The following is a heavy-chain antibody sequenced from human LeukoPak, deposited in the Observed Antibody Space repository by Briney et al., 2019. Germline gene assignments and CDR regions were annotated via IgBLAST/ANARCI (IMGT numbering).Heavy chain of an antibody. CDR3: AAGDSSSLGY. Sequence: SETLSLTCTVSGGSIRSYYWSWIRQPPGKGLEWIGYIYYSGSTNYNPSLKSRVTISVDTSKNQFSLKLSSVTAADTAVYYCAAGDSSSLGYWGQGTLVTVSS. CDR1: GGSIRSYY. D-gene: IGHD6-13*01. J-gene: IGHJ4*02. V-gene: IGHV4-59*01. CDR2: IYYSGST.